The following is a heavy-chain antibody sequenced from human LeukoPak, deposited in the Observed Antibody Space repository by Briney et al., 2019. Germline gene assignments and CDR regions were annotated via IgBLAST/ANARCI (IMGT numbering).Heavy chain of an antibody. Sequence: SETLSLTCTVSGGSINIAGHYWSWIRQHPGKGLEWIRNIHYSGNTYDNPSLKSRAIISVDTSKNQFSLRLTSVTAADTAVYYCARVSTMVRGVINWFDSWGPGTLVTVSS. D-gene: IGHD3-10*01. CDR2: IHYSGNT. V-gene: IGHV4-31*03. CDR3: ARVSTMVRGVINWFDS. CDR1: GGSINIAGHY. J-gene: IGHJ5*01.